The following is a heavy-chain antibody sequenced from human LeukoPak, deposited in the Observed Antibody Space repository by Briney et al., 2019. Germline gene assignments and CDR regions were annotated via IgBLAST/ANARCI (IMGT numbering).Heavy chain of an antibody. D-gene: IGHD3-10*01. CDR3: AREALDYSGSGTYHRHFDF. J-gene: IGHJ4*02. CDR2: IYYSGTT. V-gene: IGHV4-59*01. CDR1: GVSINGFY. Sequence: SETLSLTCTVSGVSINGFYWSWIRQPPGKGREWMGYIYYSGTTNYNPSLRSRVTISVDTSKNQFSLKLSSVTAADTAVYYCAREALDYSGSGTYHRHFDFWGQGTLVTVSS.